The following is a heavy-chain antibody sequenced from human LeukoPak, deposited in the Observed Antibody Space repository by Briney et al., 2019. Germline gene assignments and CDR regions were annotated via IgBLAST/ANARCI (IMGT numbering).Heavy chain of an antibody. CDR1: AFSLSACN. CDR2: ISYTGTYI. J-gene: IGHJ4*02. V-gene: IGHV3-21*04. Sequence: PGGSLRLSCAASAFSLSACNMNWVRQAPGKGLEWVSSISYTGTYIYYADSVKGRFTISRDNAQNSLYLQMNSLRAEDTAIYYCVRDRGTYRPIDYWGQGTLVTVSS. CDR3: VRDRGTYRPIDY. D-gene: IGHD1-26*01.